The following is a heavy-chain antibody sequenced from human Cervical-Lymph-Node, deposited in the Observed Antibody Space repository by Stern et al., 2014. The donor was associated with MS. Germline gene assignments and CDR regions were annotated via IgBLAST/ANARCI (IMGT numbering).Heavy chain of an antibody. V-gene: IGHV5-51*01. J-gene: IGHJ4*02. Sequence: EVQLGQSGAEVKKPGESLKISCKGSGYSFTSYWIGWVRQMPGKGLEWMGIIYPGDPGTRYRPSFQRQGTISAHQSIRPAHLQWSSLKASDTAMYYCARHNYDSSGPATLDYWGQGTLVTVSS. CDR3: ARHNYDSSGPATLDY. CDR1: GYSFTSYW. CDR2: IYPGDPGT. D-gene: IGHD3-22*01.